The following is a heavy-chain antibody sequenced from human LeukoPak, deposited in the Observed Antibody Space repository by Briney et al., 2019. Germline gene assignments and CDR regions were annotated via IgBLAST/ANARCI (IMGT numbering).Heavy chain of an antibody. Sequence: SETLSLTCAGYGGSFSGYYWSWIRQPPGKGLEWIGEINHSGSTNYNPSLKSRVTISVDTSKNQFSLKLSSVTAADTAVYYCARDHYYDSSGYSYWGQGTLVTVSS. J-gene: IGHJ4*02. V-gene: IGHV4-34*01. CDR1: GGSFSGYY. CDR3: ARDHYYDSSGYSY. D-gene: IGHD3-22*01. CDR2: INHSGST.